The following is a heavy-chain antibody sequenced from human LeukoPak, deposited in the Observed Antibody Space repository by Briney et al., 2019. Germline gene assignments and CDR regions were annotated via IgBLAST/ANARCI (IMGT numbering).Heavy chain of an antibody. V-gene: IGHV4-39*07. CDR1: GGSISSSSYY. Sequence: SETLSLTCTVSGGSISSSSYYWGWIRQPPGKGLEWIGSIYYSGSTYYNPSLKSRVTISVDTSKNQFSLKLSSVTAADTAVYYCARHYGSGKPWFDSWGQGTLVTVSS. D-gene: IGHD3-10*01. CDR3: ARHYGSGKPWFDS. CDR2: IYYSGST. J-gene: IGHJ5*01.